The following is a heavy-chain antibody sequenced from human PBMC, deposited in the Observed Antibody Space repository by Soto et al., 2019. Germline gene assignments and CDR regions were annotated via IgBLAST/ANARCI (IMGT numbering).Heavy chain of an antibody. Sequence: SETLSLTCAVYGGSFSGYYWSWIRQPPGKGLEWIGEINHSGSTNSNPSLKSRVTISVDTSKNQFSLKLSSVAAADTAVYYCAREYYDFWGGYPQPMDVWGQGTTVTFSS. V-gene: IGHV4-34*01. D-gene: IGHD3-3*01. CDR3: AREYYDFWGGYPQPMDV. CDR1: GGSFSGYY. CDR2: INHSGST. J-gene: IGHJ6*02.